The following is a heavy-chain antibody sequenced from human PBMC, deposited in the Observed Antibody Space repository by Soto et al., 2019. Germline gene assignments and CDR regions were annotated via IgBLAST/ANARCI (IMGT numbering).Heavy chain of an antibody. V-gene: IGHV3-33*01. Sequence: GGSLRLSCAASGFTFSTYGMHWVRQAPGKGLEWVAVIWYDGTNKYYADSVKGRFTISRDNSKNTLYLQMNSLRAEDTAVYYCARPSEQLEYYFDYWGQGTLITVSS. J-gene: IGHJ4*02. CDR3: ARPSEQLEYYFDY. CDR2: IWYDGTNK. D-gene: IGHD1-1*01. CDR1: GFTFSTYG.